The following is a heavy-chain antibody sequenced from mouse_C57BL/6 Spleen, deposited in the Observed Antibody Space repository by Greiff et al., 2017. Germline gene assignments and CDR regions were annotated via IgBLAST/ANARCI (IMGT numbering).Heavy chain of an antibody. Sequence: QVQLQQPGAELVKPGASVKMSCKASGYTFTSYWITWVKQRPGQGLEWIGDIYPGSGSTNYNEKFKSKATLTVDTSSSTAYMQLSSLTSEDSAVYYCAITTVVATKDGYFDVGGTGTTVTGSS. V-gene: IGHV1-55*01. J-gene: IGHJ1*03. D-gene: IGHD1-1*01. CDR3: AITTVVATKDGYFDV. CDR1: GYTFTSYW. CDR2: IYPGSGST.